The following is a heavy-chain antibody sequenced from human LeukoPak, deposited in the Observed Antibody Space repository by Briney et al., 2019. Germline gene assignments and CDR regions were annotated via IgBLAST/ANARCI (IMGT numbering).Heavy chain of an antibody. Sequence: GGSLRLSCAASGFTFSSYAMHWVRQAPGKGLEWVAVISYDGSNKYYADSVKGRFTISRDNSKNTLYLQMNSLRAEDTAVYYCARDSRYIVVVPAAILGHWGQGTLVTVSS. V-gene: IGHV3-30-3*01. D-gene: IGHD2-2*02. CDR1: GFTFSSYA. CDR2: ISYDGSNK. CDR3: ARDSRYIVVVPAAILGH. J-gene: IGHJ1*01.